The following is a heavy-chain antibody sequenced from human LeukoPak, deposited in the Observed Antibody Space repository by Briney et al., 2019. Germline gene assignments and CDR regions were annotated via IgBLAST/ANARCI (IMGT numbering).Heavy chain of an antibody. CDR2: FDPEDGET. CDR1: GYTLTELS. V-gene: IGHV1-24*01. Sequence: ASVKVSCKVSGYTLTELSMHWVRQAPGKGLEWMGGFDPEDGETIYAQKFQGRVTMTEDTSTDTAYMELSSLRSEDTAVYYCATTYVWGSYRYTSFDYWGQGTLVTVSS. CDR3: ATTYVWGSYRYTSFDY. D-gene: IGHD3-16*02. J-gene: IGHJ4*02.